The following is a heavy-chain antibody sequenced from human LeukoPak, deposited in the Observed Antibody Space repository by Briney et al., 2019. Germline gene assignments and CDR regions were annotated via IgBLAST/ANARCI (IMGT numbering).Heavy chain of an antibody. CDR1: GFTFSSYA. D-gene: IGHD5-24*01. V-gene: IGHV3-30-3*01. CDR3: AREESVDAFDI. J-gene: IGHJ3*02. Sequence: SGGSLRLSCAASGFTFSSYAMHWVRQAPGKGLEWVAVISYDGSNKYYADSVKGRFTISRDNAKNSLYLQMNSLRAEDTAVYYCAREESVDAFDIWGQGTMVTVSS. CDR2: ISYDGSNK.